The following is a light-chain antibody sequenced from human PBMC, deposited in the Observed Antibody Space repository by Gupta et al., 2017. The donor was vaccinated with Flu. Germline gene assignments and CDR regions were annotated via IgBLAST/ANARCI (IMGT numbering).Light chain of an antibody. CDR3: LQSASSPHT. Sequence: PSSLSTSVGDRITITCRASQSIDMYLNWYQQKPGKAPKVLISATSNVQSGVPSRFIGSGSGTDFTLTISRLQPEDFATYYCLQSASSPHTFGQGTKVEIK. CDR1: QSIDMY. CDR2: ATS. J-gene: IGKJ2*01. V-gene: IGKV1-39*01.